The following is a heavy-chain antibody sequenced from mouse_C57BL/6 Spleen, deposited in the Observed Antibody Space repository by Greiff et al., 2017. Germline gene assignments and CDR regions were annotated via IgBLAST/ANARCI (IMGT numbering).Heavy chain of an antibody. D-gene: IGHD2-3*01. CDR2: IDPSDSYT. CDR1: GYTFTSYW. Sequence: QVQLQQPGAELVRPGTSVKLSCKASGYTFTSYWMHWVKQRPGQGLEWIGVIDPSDSYTNYNQKFKGKATLTVDTSSSTAYMQLSSLTSEDSAVYYCERVYAAWFAYWGQGALVTVSA. V-gene: IGHV1-59*01. CDR3: ERVYAAWFAY. J-gene: IGHJ3*01.